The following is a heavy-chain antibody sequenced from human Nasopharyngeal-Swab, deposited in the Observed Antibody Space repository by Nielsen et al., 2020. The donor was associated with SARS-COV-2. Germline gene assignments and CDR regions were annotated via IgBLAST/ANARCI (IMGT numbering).Heavy chain of an antibody. D-gene: IGHD5-12*01. CDR3: ARDYGGYAWRDYYYYGMDV. J-gene: IGHJ6*02. CDR1: GFTFSSYS. CDR2: ISSSSSYI. V-gene: IGHV3-21*05. Sequence: GESLKISCAASGFTFSSYSLNWVRQAPGKGLEWVSYISSSSSYIYYADSVKGRFTISRDNAKNSLYLQMNSLRAEDTAVYYCARDYGGYAWRDYYYYGMDVWGQGTTVTVSS.